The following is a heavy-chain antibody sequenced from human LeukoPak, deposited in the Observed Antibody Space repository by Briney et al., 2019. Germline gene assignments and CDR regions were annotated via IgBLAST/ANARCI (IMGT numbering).Heavy chain of an antibody. CDR1: GGSIISNY. Sequence: SSETLSLTCTVSGGSIISNYWSWIRQSAGTGLEWIGRIYGSGITDYTPSLKSRVTMSLDTSRKQFSLRLTSVTAADTAVYYCAGLTFYDSTGYSPGYYMDVWGKGTTVSVFS. CDR2: IYGSGIT. J-gene: IGHJ6*03. CDR3: AGLTFYDSTGYSPGYYMDV. D-gene: IGHD3-22*01. V-gene: IGHV4-4*07.